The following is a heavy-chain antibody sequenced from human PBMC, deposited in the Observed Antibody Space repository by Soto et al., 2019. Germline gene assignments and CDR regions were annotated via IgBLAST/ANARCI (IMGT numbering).Heavy chain of an antibody. Sequence: QVQLVESGGGVVQPGRSLRLSCAASGFTFSSYGMHWVRQAPGKGLEWVAVIWYDGSNKYYADSVKGRFTISRDNSKNTLYVQMNRLRAEDTAVYYCAREAIAVAGPGWFAPWGQGTLVTVSS. D-gene: IGHD6-19*01. V-gene: IGHV3-33*01. CDR2: IWYDGSNK. J-gene: IGHJ5*02. CDR3: AREAIAVAGPGWFAP. CDR1: GFTFSSYG.